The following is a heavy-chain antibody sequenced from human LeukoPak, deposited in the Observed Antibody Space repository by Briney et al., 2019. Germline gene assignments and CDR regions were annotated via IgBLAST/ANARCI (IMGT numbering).Heavy chain of an antibody. CDR2: INSDGSST. CDR1: GLNFGSYW. Sequence: GGSLRLACAAAGLNFGSYWMHWVRQAPGKGLVWVSRINSDGSSTSYADSVKGRFTISRDNAKNTLYLQMNSLRAEDTAVYYCARASRQMATLAHGYWGPGTLVTVSS. V-gene: IGHV3-74*01. CDR3: ARASRQMATLAHGY. D-gene: IGHD5-12*01. J-gene: IGHJ4*02.